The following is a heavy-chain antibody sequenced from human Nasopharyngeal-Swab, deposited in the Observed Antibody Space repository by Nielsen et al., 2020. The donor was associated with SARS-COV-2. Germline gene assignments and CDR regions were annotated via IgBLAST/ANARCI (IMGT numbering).Heavy chain of an antibody. CDR1: DSVSSSGW. J-gene: IGHJ4*02. V-gene: IGHV4-4*02. CDR3: ATLPVSPYYFEN. CDR2: IYHTGVT. Sequence: GPLRLSCDALDSVSSSGWWGWARQPPGKGLVWIGEIYHTGVTNYNPSLKSRLSISADRSKNQFSLKLTSVTAADTAVYYCATLPVSPYYFENWGQGLLVTVSS.